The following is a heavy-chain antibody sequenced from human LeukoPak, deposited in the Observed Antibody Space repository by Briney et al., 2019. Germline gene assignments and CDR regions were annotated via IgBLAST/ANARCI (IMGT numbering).Heavy chain of an antibody. D-gene: IGHD2-21*01. CDR2: INTVASYI. V-gene: IGHV3-21*01. J-gene: IGHJ4*02. Sequence: GGSLRLSCAASGFTFSSFSINWVRQAPGKGLECVSSINTVASYIYYADSVRGRFTISRDNAKNSLYLQMNSLRAEDTGVYYCARLRRNGDSGGFYYYYDSWGQGTLVTVSS. CDR3: ARLRRNGDSGGFYYYYDS. CDR1: GFTFSSFS.